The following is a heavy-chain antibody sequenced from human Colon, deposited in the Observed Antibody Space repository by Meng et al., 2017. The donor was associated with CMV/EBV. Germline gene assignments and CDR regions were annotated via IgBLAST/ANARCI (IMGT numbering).Heavy chain of an antibody. V-gene: IGHV1-2*02. CDR1: GDFVRSDA. J-gene: IGHJ6*02. CDR3: ARDQVDCSSTSCFYYYYYDMDV. Sequence: ASVKVSCKASGDFVRSDAISWVRQAPGQGLEWMGWINPNSGGTNYAQKFQGRVTMTRDTSISTAYMELSRLRSDDTAVYYCARDQVDCSSTSCFYYYYYDMDVWGQGTTVTVSS. CDR2: INPNSGGT. D-gene: IGHD2-2*01.